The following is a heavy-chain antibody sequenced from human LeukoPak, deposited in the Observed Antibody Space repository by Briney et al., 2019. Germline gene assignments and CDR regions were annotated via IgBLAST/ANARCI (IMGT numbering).Heavy chain of an antibody. CDR2: IYYSGST. CDR3: AREPYSSSWVDY. Sequence: SETLSLTCTVSGGSISSYYWSWIRQPPGKGLEWIGYIYYSGSTNYNPSLKSRVTISVDTSKNQLSLKLSSVTAADTAVYYCAREPYSSSWVDYWGQGTLVTVSS. CDR1: GGSISSYY. V-gene: IGHV4-59*01. D-gene: IGHD6-13*01. J-gene: IGHJ4*02.